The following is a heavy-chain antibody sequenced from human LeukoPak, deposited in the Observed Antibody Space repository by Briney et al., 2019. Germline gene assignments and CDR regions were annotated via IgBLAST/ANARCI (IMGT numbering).Heavy chain of an antibody. J-gene: IGHJ3*02. Sequence: PGGSLRLSCAASGFTFSSYEMNWVRQAPGKGLEWVSYISSSGSTIYYADSVKGRFTISRDNVDNSLVLQMNSLRAEDTAVYYCARKLGAFDIWGQGTMVTVSS. CDR1: GFTFSSYE. V-gene: IGHV3-48*03. D-gene: IGHD3-10*01. CDR3: ARKLGAFDI. CDR2: ISSSGSTI.